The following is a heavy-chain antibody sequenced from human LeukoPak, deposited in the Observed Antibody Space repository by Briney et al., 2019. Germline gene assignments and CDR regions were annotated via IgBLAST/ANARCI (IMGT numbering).Heavy chain of an antibody. Sequence: PSETLSLTCTVSGGSISSYYWSWIRQPPGKGLEWIGYIYYSGSTNYNPSLKSRVTISVDTSKNQFSLKLSSVTAADTAVYYCARGGDDILTGPEFNFDYWGQGTLVTVSS. D-gene: IGHD3-9*01. CDR2: IYYSGST. CDR1: GGSISSYY. V-gene: IGHV4-59*01. J-gene: IGHJ4*02. CDR3: ARGGDDILTGPEFNFDY.